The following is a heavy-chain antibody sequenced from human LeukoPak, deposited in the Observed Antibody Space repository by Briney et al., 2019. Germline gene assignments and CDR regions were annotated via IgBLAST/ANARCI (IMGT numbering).Heavy chain of an antibody. CDR1: GFTFSSYS. D-gene: IGHD4-23*01. V-gene: IGHV3-21*01. CDR2: ISSSSSYI. J-gene: IGHJ4*02. CDR3: ARPTTVVTYFFDY. Sequence: GGSLRLSCAASGFTFSSYSMNWVRQAPGKGLEWVSSISSSSSYIYYADSVKGRFTISRDNAKNSLYLQMNSLRAEDTAVYYCARPTTVVTYFFDYWGQGTLVTVSS.